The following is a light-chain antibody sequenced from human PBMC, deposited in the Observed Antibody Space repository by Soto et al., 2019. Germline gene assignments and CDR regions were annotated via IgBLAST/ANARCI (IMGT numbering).Light chain of an antibody. Sequence: QSVLTQPPSAPGSPGQTITISCTGTSSDVGGYDYVSWYQQHPGKARKLMIYEVTIRPSGVSDRFSGSKSGNTASLTVSGLQAEDEADYYCSSYTGGNPSYVFGTGTKVTVL. CDR3: SSYTGGNPSYV. CDR2: EVT. V-gene: IGLV2-8*01. J-gene: IGLJ1*01. CDR1: SSDVGGYDY.